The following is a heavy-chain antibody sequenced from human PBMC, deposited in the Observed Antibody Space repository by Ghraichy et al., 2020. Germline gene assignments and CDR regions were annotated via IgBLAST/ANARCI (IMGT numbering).Heavy chain of an antibody. J-gene: IGHJ6*02. CDR2: ISYDGSKK. CDR1: GFTFSNFG. V-gene: IGHV3-30*18. D-gene: IGHD6-19*01. CDR3: AKDSSGWYASLSYFYYGMDV. Sequence: GESLNISCAASGFTFSNFGMHWVRQAPGKGLEWVALISYDGSKKYYTDSVKGRFTISRDNSKNTLYPQMNSLRAEDTAIYYCAKDSSGWYASLSYFYYGMDVWGQGTTVTDSS.